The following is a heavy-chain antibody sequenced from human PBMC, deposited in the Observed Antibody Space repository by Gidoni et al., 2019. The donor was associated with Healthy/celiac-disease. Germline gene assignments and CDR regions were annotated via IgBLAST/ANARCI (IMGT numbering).Heavy chain of an antibody. CDR2: INHSGST. CDR3: ARWGVRGVNRWFDP. CDR1: GGSFSGYY. D-gene: IGHD3-10*01. J-gene: IGHJ5*02. Sequence: QVQLQQWGAGLLKPSETLSLTCAVYGGSFSGYYWSWIRQPPGKGLEWIGEINHSGSTNYNPSLKSRVTISVDTSKNQFSLKLSSVTAADTAVYYCARWGVRGVNRWFDPWGQGTLVTVSS. V-gene: IGHV4-34*01.